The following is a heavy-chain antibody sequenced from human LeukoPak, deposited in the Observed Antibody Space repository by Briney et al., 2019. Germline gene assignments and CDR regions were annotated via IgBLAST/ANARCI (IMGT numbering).Heavy chain of an antibody. CDR3: ARAVSWTDYYYYMDV. J-gene: IGHJ6*03. CDR2: IYYSGST. Sequence: SSETLSLTCTVSGGSISSYYWSWIRQPPGKGLEWIGYIYYSGSTNYNPSLKSRVTISVDTSKNQFSLKLSSVTAADTAVYYCARAVSWTDYYYYMDVWGKGTTVTVSS. V-gene: IGHV4-59*01. D-gene: IGHD6-13*01. CDR1: GGSISSYY.